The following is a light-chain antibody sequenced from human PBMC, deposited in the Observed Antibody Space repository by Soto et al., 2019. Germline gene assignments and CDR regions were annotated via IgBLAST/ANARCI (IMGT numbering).Light chain of an antibody. J-gene: IGKJ1*01. CDR1: QSVSTK. CDR2: GAS. CDR3: QQHDQGWT. V-gene: IGKV3-15*01. Sequence: EMVMTQSPATLSVSLGERATLSCRASQSVSTKLVWYQQKPGQAPRLLIYGASTRATGIPARFSGSGSGTEFTLTISSLQSEDFAVYYCQQHDQGWTFGQGTKLEIK.